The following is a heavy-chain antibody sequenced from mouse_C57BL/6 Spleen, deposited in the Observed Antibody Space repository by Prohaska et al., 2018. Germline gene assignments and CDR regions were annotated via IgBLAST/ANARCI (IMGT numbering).Heavy chain of an antibody. CDR3: ASPNWDWYFDV. V-gene: IGHV4-1*01. CDR2: IKPDSSTI. Sequence: EVKLLQSGGGLVQPGGSLKLSCAASGIEFSRYWMSWVRRAPGKGIEWIGEIKPDSSTINYATSLKDKFIISRDNAKNTLYLQMSKVRSEDTALYYCASPNWDWYFDVWGTGTTVTVSS. D-gene: IGHD4-1*01. CDR1: GIEFSRYW. J-gene: IGHJ1*03.